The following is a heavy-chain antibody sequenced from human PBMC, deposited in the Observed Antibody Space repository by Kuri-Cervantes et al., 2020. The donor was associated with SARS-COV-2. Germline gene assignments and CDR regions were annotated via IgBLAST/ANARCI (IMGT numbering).Heavy chain of an antibody. CDR1: GFTFSSYA. CDR3: ARTRYRRAYYYDSSGYHTARYRGAFDI. J-gene: IGHJ3*02. Sequence: GESLKISCAASGFTFSSYAMHWVRQAPGKGLEWVAVISYDGSNKYYADSVKGRFTISRDNSKNTLYLQMNSLRAEDTAVYYCARTRYRRAYYYDSSGYHTARYRGAFDIWGQGTMVTVSS. CDR2: ISYDGSNK. V-gene: IGHV3-30-3*01. D-gene: IGHD3-22*01.